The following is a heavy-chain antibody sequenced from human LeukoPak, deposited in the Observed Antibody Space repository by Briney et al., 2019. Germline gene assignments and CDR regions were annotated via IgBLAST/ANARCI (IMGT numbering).Heavy chain of an antibody. CDR1: GGSISSYY. Sequence: SETLSLTCTVSGGSISSYYWSWIRQPPGKGLECIGYLSYSGSTTYNPSLKSRVTISVDTSKNQFSLKLSSVTAADTAVYYCARGHYKEYFDYWGQGTLVTVSS. D-gene: IGHD4-11*01. CDR3: ARGHYKEYFDY. CDR2: LSYSGST. J-gene: IGHJ4*02. V-gene: IGHV4-59*01.